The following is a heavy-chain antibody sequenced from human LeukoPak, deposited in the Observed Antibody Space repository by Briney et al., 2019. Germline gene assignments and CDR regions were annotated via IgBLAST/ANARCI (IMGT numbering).Heavy chain of an antibody. V-gene: IGHV1-24*01. CDR2: FDPEDGET. Sequence: ASVKVSCKVSGYTLTELSMHWVRQAPGEGLEWMGGFDPEDGETIYAQKFQGRVTMTEDTSTDTAYMELSSLRSEDTAVYYCATIGPKVRELSNWFDPWGQGTLVTVSS. CDR1: GYTLTELS. J-gene: IGHJ5*02. CDR3: ATIGPKVRELSNWFDP. D-gene: IGHD1-7*01.